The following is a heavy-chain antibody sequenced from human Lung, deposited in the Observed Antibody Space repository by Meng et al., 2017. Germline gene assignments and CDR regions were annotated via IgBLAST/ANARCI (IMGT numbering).Heavy chain of an antibody. V-gene: IGHV1-18*01. CDR2: TSTYNSNR. CDR3: ARGRHCSSTTCYLSDS. D-gene: IGHD2-2*01. Sequence: QVHLVQSGPEVRKPGASVKVSCHAPGYSFTNYGINWERQAPGKGLEWMGWTSTYNSNRNYAQSLQGRVTMTTDTSTTTAYMELRSLTFDDTAVYYCARGRHCSSTTCYLSDSWGQGTLVTVSS. CDR1: GYSFTNYG. J-gene: IGHJ4*02.